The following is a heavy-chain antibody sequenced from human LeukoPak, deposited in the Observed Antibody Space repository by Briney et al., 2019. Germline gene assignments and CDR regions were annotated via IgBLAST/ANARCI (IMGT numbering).Heavy chain of an antibody. D-gene: IGHD3-3*01. CDR1: GGSINSYY. Sequence: SETLSLTCTVSGGSINSYYWGWIRQPAGKGLEWISRIYTNGSTNYNPSLKSRVTMSVDTSKNQFSLNLTSVTAADTAVYYCVRDQGFLGYWGQGTLVTVSS. CDR2: IYTNGST. V-gene: IGHV4-4*07. CDR3: VRDQGFLGY. J-gene: IGHJ4*02.